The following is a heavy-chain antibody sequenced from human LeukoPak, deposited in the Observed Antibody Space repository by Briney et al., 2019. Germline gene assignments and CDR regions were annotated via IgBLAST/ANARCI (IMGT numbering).Heavy chain of an antibody. J-gene: IGHJ4*02. CDR3: ASKLRWFFDY. Sequence: GGSLRLSCAASGFTISSTYMTWVRQAPGKGLEWVSVIYSGGTIYYADSVKGRFTISRDNSKNTLYLQMNSLRAEDTAVYYCASKLRWFFDYWGQGTLVTVSS. CDR2: IYSGGTI. CDR1: GFTISSTY. V-gene: IGHV3-53*01. D-gene: IGHD4-23*01.